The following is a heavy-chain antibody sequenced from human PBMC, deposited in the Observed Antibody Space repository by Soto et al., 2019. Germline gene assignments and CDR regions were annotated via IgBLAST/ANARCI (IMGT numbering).Heavy chain of an antibody. CDR2: IWYDGSNK. V-gene: IGHV3-33*01. J-gene: IGHJ6*03. CDR3: ARDRDRASYYYYMDV. Sequence: GESLKISCAASGFTCSSYGMHWVRQAPGKGLEWVAVIWYDGSNKYYADSVKGRFTISRDNSKNTLYLQMNSLRAEDTAVYYCARDRDRASYYYYMDVWGKGTKVTVSS. CDR1: GFTCSSYG.